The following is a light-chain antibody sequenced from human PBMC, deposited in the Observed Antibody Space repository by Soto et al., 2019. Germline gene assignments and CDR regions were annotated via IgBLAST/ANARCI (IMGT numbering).Light chain of an antibody. CDR1: QSVNSNH. V-gene: IGKV3-20*01. CDR2: GPS. CDR3: HQFGSSPQT. Sequence: ILYTQSPFTLSLSPGERATLSCRASQSVNSNHIAWYQQKPGQAPRLLIYGPSSRATGIPERFSGSGSGTDFTLSISRLEPEDFAVYFCHQFGSSPQTFGHGTKVDIK. J-gene: IGKJ1*01.